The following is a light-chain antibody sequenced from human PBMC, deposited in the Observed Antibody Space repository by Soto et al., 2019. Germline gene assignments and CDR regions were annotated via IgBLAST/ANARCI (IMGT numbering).Light chain of an antibody. J-gene: IGKJ4*01. V-gene: IGKV4-1*01. Sequence: DIVMTQSPDSLAVPLGARATINCRSSQSVLYRSNKKKYLAWYQQKRGQPPRLLIYWASTRESGVPQRFSGSESSTDFTLTITDVQAEAVAVYYCQQYYYTRALSFGGGTRVESK. CDR2: WAS. CDR1: QSVLYRSNKKKY. CDR3: QQYYYTRALS.